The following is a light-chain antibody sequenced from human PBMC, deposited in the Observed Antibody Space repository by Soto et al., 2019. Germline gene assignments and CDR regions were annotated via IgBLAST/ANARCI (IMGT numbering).Light chain of an antibody. J-gene: IGKJ1*01. Sequence: DIQRTQSPSSLSASVGDRVTITCRASQSISSYLNLYQQKPGKAPKILIYAATILQIGVPSRFRGCGAGTDFTLTISSLQPEDFAPYYCQQSYSTPRTFGQGTKVEIK. CDR1: QSISSY. CDR2: AAT. CDR3: QQSYSTPRT. V-gene: IGKV1-39*01.